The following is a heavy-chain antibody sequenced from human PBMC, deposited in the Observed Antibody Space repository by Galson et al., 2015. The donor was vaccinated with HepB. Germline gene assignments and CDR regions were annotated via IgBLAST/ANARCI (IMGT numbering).Heavy chain of an antibody. V-gene: IGHV1-2*06. Sequence: SVTVSCKASGSTFTGYYMHWVRQAPGQGLEWVGRINPNSGGTNHAQKFQGRVSMTRDTSISTAYMELSRLRSDDTAVYYWARDRITMGRGTKSGESDYCGQGTLLTAAS. CDR3: ARDRITMGRGTKSGESDY. CDR2: INPNSGGT. CDR1: GSTFTGYY. D-gene: IGHD3-10*01. J-gene: IGHJ4*02.